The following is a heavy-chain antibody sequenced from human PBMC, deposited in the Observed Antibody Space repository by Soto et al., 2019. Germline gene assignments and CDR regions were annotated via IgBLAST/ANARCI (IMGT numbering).Heavy chain of an antibody. CDR2: IYNEFT. CDR1: GFTVTEIY. Sequence: EVQLVESGGGLVQPGGSLRLSCVASGFTVTEIYMNWVRQAPGKWLDRVSVIYNEFTDYADSVMGRFSISTYSSKNALYLQMNSLRAEDSAVYYCGREPRYCSGGSCSIMGDAFDIWGKGTMVTFSS. J-gene: IGHJ3*02. CDR3: GREPRYCSGGSCSIMGDAFDI. D-gene: IGHD2-15*01. V-gene: IGHV3-66*01.